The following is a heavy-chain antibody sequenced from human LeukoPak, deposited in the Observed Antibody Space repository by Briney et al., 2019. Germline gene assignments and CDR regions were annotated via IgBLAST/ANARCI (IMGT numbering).Heavy chain of an antibody. Sequence: GGSLRLSCAASGXTVSSNYVSWVRQVPGKGLEWVSVIYSDGTISYADSVKGRFTISRDNSENTLYHQMNSLRVEDTAVYYCAREVGGGASGQWGQGTLVTVSS. V-gene: IGHV3-66*01. CDR3: AREVGGGASGQ. CDR1: GXTVSSNY. D-gene: IGHD3-16*01. CDR2: IYSDGTI. J-gene: IGHJ4*02.